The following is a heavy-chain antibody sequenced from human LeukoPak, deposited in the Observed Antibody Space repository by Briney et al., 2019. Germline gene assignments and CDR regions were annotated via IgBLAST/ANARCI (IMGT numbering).Heavy chain of an antibody. J-gene: IGHJ4*02. CDR3: AREGAAAGTSLDY. D-gene: IGHD6-13*01. CDR2: IYYSGST. Sequence: PSETLSLTCTVSGGSISSSSYYWGWIRQPPGKGLEWIGSIYYSGSTYYNPSLKSRVTISVDTSKNQFSLKLSSVTAADTAVYDCAREGAAAGTSLDYWGQGTLVTVSS. V-gene: IGHV4-39*07. CDR1: GGSISSSSYY.